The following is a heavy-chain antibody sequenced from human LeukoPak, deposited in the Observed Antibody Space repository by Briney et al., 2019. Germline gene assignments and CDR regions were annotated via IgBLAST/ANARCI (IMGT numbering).Heavy chain of an antibody. CDR3: AKDKYSSSYGDAFDI. CDR1: GFTFSSYA. V-gene: IGHV3-23*01. J-gene: IGHJ3*02. D-gene: IGHD6-6*01. Sequence: PGGSLRLSCAASGFTFSSYAMSWVRQAPWKGLKSVSAISGSGGSTYYADSVKGRFTISRDNSKNTLYLQMNSLRAEDTAVYYCAKDKYSSSYGDAFDIWGQGTMVTVSS. CDR2: ISGSGGST.